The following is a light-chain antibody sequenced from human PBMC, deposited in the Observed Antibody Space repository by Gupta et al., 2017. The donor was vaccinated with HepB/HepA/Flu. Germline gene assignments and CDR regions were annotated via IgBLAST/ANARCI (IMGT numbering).Light chain of an antibody. CDR2: QVS. CDR1: QSLVFSDGNTF. Sequence: DVVLTQSPLSLPVTLGQPASISCRSSQSLVFSDGNTFLHWFQQRPGQSPRRLLYQVSKRDSGVPERFSSSGSGTEFTMSSSRVEAEYVANYYCVQGTHWRTFGEGTKVEIK. J-gene: IGKJ4*02. V-gene: IGKV2-30*01. CDR3: VQGTHWRT.